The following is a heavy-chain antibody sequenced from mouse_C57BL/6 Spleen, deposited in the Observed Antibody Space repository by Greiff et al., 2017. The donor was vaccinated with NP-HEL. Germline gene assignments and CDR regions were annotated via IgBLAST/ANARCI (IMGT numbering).Heavy chain of an antibody. D-gene: IGHD1-1*01. CDR1: GFNIKDYY. CDR3: AMATGGIAD. V-gene: IGHV14-2*01. J-gene: IGHJ3*01. Sequence: EVQLQQSGAELVKPGASVKLSCTASGFNIKDYYMHWVKQRTEQGLEWIGRINTEDGDTKYAPKFQGKATITADTSSNTAYLQLSSLTSEDTAVSFCAMATGGIADWGQGTLGTVSA. CDR2: INTEDGDT.